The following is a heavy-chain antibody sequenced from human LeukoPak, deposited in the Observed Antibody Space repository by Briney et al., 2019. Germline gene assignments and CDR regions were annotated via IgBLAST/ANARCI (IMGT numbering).Heavy chain of an antibody. J-gene: IGHJ4*02. CDR2: ISSDAITT. CDR1: GFTFSTYW. D-gene: IGHD2-15*01. CDR3: ARRPCSGGICYPPDY. V-gene: IGHV3-74*01. Sequence: QPGGSLRPSCAASGFTFSTYWMHWVRQAPGKGLVWVSRISSDAITTNYADSVKGRFTVSRDNAKDTLYLQMNSLRDEDTAVYYCARRPCSGGICYPPDYWGQGALVTVSS.